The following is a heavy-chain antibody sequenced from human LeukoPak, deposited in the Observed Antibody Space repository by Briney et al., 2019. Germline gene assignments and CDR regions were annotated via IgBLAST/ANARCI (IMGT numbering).Heavy chain of an antibody. Sequence: GESLKISCRGSGYSFTSYWIGWVRQMPGKGLEWMGIIYPGDSDTRYSPSFQGQVTISADKSISTAYLQLSSLKASDTAMYFCARHWSAAWFGYWGQGSPVTVSS. CDR2: IYPGDSDT. V-gene: IGHV5-51*01. J-gene: IGHJ4*03. CDR1: GYSFTSYW. D-gene: IGHD3-3*01. CDR3: ARHWSAAWFGY.